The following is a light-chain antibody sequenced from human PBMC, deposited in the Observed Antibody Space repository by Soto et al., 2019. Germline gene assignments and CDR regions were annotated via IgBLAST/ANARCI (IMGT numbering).Light chain of an antibody. J-gene: IGKJ2*01. CDR1: QNVDSSY. Sequence: EIVLTQSPGTLSLSPGERATLFCRASQNVDSSYLAWYQHKRGQAPRLLIYAAASRAPGLPDRFSGSGSGTDFTLTINRLEPEDFAVYYCQQYGSSPLTFGQGTKLEI. CDR2: AAA. V-gene: IGKV3-20*01. CDR3: QQYGSSPLT.